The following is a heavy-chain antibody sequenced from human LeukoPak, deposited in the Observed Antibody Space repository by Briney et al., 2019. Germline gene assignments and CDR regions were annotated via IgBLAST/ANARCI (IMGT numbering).Heavy chain of an antibody. CDR1: GFSVSRDY. Sequence: GGSLRLSCAVSGFSVSRDYMSWVRQAPGKGLEWVSLIYSGGDTHYADSVKGRFTISRDSSKNTLYLQMNSLRAEDTAVYYCARDPPAVRTNTYAWGQGTLVTVSS. D-gene: IGHD4/OR15-4a*01. V-gene: IGHV3-66*01. CDR3: ARDPPAVRTNTYA. CDR2: IYSGGDT. J-gene: IGHJ5*02.